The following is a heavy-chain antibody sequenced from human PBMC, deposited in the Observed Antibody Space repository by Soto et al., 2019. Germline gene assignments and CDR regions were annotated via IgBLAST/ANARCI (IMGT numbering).Heavy chain of an antibody. CDR1: GYTFTSYA. CDR3: ARDHGYCSGGRCYSYYGMDV. J-gene: IGHJ6*01. V-gene: IGHV1-3*01. Sequence: GASVKVSCKASGYTFTSYAMHWVRQAPGQRLEWMGWINAGNGNTKYSQKFQGRVTITRDTSASTAYMELSSLRSEDTAVYYCARDHGYCSGGRCYSYYGMDVWGQGTTVTVSS. D-gene: IGHD2-15*01. CDR2: INAGNGNT.